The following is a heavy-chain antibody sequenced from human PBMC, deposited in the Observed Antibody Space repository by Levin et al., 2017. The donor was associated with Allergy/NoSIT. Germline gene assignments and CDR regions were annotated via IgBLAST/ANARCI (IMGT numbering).Heavy chain of an antibody. CDR1: GFTFSNYW. CDR2: IKHDGSTK. CDR3: ARDYGSGSHNWYFDF. Sequence: LSLTCAVSGFTFSNYWMSWVRQAPGSGVEWLADIKHDGSTKYYVDSVKGRFIISRDNADNSLFLQMNSLRAEDTAVYFCARDYGSGSHNWYFDFWGRGTLVTVSS. J-gene: IGHJ2*01. D-gene: IGHD3-10*01. V-gene: IGHV3-7*04.